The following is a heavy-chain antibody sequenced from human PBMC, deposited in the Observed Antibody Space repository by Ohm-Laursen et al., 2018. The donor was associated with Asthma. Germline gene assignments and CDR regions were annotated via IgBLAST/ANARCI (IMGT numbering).Heavy chain of an antibody. D-gene: IGHD6-19*01. V-gene: IGHV1-69*13. CDR1: GGTFSSYA. CDR3: ARAPKQWRSGWFDP. CDR2: IIPIFGTA. J-gene: IGHJ5*02. Sequence: AASVKVSCKASGGTFSSYAISWVRQAPGQGLEWMGGIIPIFGTANYAQKFQGRVTITADESTSTAYMELSSLRSEDTAVYYCARAPKQWRSGWFDPWGQGTLVTVSS.